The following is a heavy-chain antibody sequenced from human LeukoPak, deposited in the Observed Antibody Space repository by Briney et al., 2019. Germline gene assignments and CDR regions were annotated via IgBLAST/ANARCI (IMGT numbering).Heavy chain of an antibody. V-gene: IGHV3-9*03. CDR1: GFTFDDYA. Sequence: GGSLRLSCAASGFTFDDYAMHWVRQAPGKGLEWVSGISWNSGSIGYADSVKGRFTISRDNAKNPLCLQMNSLRAEDMALYYCAKGSRWLLFSDFDYWGQGTLVTVSS. CDR3: AKGSRWLLFSDFDY. D-gene: IGHD2-15*01. CDR2: ISWNSGSI. J-gene: IGHJ4*02.